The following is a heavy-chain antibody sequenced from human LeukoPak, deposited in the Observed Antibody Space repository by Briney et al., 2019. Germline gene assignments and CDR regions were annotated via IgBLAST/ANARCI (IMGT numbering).Heavy chain of an antibody. V-gene: IGHV3-7*04. CDR2: IKQDGSEK. J-gene: IGHJ4*02. CDR1: GFTFSTYW. CDR3: VGGDYFHY. Sequence: GGALRLSCAASGFTFSTYWMSWVRQAPGKGLEWVANIKQDGSEKYYVDSVKGRFTISRDNTKNSLYLQMNSRRAEDTAVYSCVGGDYFHYWAQGTLVTVSS.